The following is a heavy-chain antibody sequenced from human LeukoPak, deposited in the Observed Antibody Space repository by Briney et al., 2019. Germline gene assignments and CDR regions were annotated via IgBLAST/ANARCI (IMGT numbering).Heavy chain of an antibody. V-gene: IGHV3-43*01. CDR3: AKARGGDANHFDY. CDR2: ISWNGDIS. CDR1: GFAFQYNT. Sequence: GGPLRLSGAASGFAFQYNTMNWVRQAPGKGREWVSLISWNGDISYYADSLKGRFTVSRDNSKNSLYLQMNSLRTEDTALYYCAKARGGDANHFDYWGRGTLVTVSS. J-gene: IGHJ4*02.